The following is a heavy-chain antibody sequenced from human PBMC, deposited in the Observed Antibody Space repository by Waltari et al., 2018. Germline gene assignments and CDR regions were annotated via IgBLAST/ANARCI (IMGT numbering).Heavy chain of an antibody. CDR1: GFTFSSYA. D-gene: IGHD1-26*01. CDR3: AKGLWGATNAFDI. CDR2: ISGSGGST. Sequence: EVQLLESGGGLVQPGGSLRLSCAASGFTFSSYAMSWVRQAPGKGLEWVSAISGSGGSTYDADSVKGRFTISRDNSKNTLYLQMNSLRAEDTAVYYCAKGLWGATNAFDIWGQGTMVTVSS. V-gene: IGHV3-23*01. J-gene: IGHJ3*02.